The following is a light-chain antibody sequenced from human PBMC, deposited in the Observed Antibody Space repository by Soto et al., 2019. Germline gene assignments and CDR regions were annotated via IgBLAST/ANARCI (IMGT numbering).Light chain of an antibody. CDR3: QQYYSTPWT. CDR2: WAS. CDR1: QSVLSSSNNKNY. Sequence: DFVMTQSPDSLAVSLGERAAINCKSSQSVLSSSNNKNYLAWFQQKPGQPPKLIIYWASTRESGVPDRFSGSGSGTDFTLTISSLQAEDVAVYYCQQYYSTPWTFGQGTKVEIK. V-gene: IGKV4-1*01. J-gene: IGKJ1*01.